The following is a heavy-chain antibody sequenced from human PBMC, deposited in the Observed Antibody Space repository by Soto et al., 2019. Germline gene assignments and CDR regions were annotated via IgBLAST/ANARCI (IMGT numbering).Heavy chain of an antibody. CDR3: AKVVSLRTNMYYFDY. J-gene: IGHJ4*02. Sequence: GGSLRLSCAASGFTFSSYAMSWVRQAPGKGLEWVSAISGSGGSTYYADSVKGRFTISRDNSKNTLYLQMNSLRAEDTAVYYCAKVVSLRTNMYYFDYWGQGTLVTVSS. CDR2: ISGSGGST. CDR1: GFTFSSYA. D-gene: IGHD3-10*02. V-gene: IGHV3-23*01.